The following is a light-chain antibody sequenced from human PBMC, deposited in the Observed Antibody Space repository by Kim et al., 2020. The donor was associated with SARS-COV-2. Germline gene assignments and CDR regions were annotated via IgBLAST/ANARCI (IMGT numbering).Light chain of an antibody. CDR2: LEGSGSY. Sequence: SVKLTCTLSSGHSSYIIAWHQQQPGKAPRYLMKLEGSGSYNKGSGVPDRFSGSSSGADRYLTISNLQSEDEADYYCETWDSNTRVFGGGTQLTV. V-gene: IGLV4-60*03. J-gene: IGLJ3*02. CDR1: SGHSSYI. CDR3: ETWDSNTRV.